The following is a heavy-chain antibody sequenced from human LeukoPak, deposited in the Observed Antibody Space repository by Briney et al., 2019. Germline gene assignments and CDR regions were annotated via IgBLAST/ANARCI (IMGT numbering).Heavy chain of an antibody. CDR1: GGSISSSSYY. D-gene: IGHD5-18*01. Sequence: PSETLSLTCTVSGGSISSSSYYWGWIRQPPGKGLEWIGSIYYSGSTYYNPSLKSRVTISVDTSKNQFSLKLSSVTAADTAVYYCARVDTAMATDYWGQGTLVTVSS. V-gene: IGHV4-39*07. CDR2: IYYSGST. J-gene: IGHJ4*02. CDR3: ARVDTAMATDY.